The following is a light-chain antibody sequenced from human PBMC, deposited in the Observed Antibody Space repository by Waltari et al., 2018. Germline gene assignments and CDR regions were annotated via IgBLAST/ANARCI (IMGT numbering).Light chain of an antibody. J-gene: IGKJ4*01. V-gene: IGKV4-1*01. CDR1: QRILSSSNNKNY. Sequence: DIVMPQSPDSLAVSLGERAPINRKSRQRILSSSNNKNYLAWYQQKPGLPPRLLIYWASTRESGVPDRFSGSGSGTDFTLTIRSLQAEDVAIYYCHQYYGNPQAFGGGTKVEIK. CDR3: HQYYGNPQA. CDR2: WAS.